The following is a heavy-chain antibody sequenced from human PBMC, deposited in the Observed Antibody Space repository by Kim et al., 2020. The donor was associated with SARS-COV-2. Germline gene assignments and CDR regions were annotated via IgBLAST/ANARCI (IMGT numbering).Heavy chain of an antibody. D-gene: IGHD5-12*01. CDR2: IYYSGST. CDR3: ARDKQYGYNPPDAFDI. Sequence: SETLSLTCTVSGGSISSYYWSWIRQPPGKGLEWIGYIYYSGSTNYNPSLKSRVTISVDTSKNQFSLKLSSVTAADTAVYYCARDKQYGYNPPDAFDIWGQGTMVTVSS. V-gene: IGHV4-59*01. J-gene: IGHJ3*02. CDR1: GGSISSYY.